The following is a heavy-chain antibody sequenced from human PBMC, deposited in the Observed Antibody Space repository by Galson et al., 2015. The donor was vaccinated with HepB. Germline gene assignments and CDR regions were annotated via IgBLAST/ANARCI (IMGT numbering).Heavy chain of an antibody. CDR3: ARQYDSSGYYPY. J-gene: IGHJ4*02. D-gene: IGHD3-22*01. CDR1: GGTFSTYT. Sequence: QSGAEVKKPGSSVKVSCKASGGTFSTYTLSWVRQAPGQGLEWMGGIIPIFGSANYAQKFQGRVTITADESTSTMYMELRRLRSEDTAVYYCARQYDSSGYYPYWGQGTLVTVSS. V-gene: IGHV1-69*01. CDR2: IIPIFGSA.